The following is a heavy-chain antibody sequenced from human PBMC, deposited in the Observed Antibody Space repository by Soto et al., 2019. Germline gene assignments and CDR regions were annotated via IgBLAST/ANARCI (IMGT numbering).Heavy chain of an antibody. CDR1: GFTFSSYA. V-gene: IGHV3-23*01. Sequence: GGSLRLSCAASGFTFSSYAMSWVRQAPGKGLEWVSAISGSGGSTYYADSVKGRFTISRDNSKNTLYLQMNSLRAENTAVYYCAKVDDSSGYYHVSSFDYWGQGTLVTVSS. CDR3: AKVDDSSGYYHVSSFDY. J-gene: IGHJ4*02. CDR2: ISGSGGST. D-gene: IGHD3-22*01.